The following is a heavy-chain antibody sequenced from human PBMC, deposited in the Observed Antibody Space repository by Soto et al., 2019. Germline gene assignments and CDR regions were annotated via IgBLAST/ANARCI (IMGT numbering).Heavy chain of an antibody. CDR2: MNPNSGNT. CDR1: GYTFTSYD. D-gene: IGHD2-2*01. Sequence: ASVKVSCKASGYTFTSYDINWVRQATGQGLEWMGWMNPNSGNTGYAQKFQGRVTMTRNTSISTAYMELSSLRFEDTAVYYCARATLSSTSFDFDYWGQGTLVTVSS. V-gene: IGHV1-8*01. J-gene: IGHJ4*02. CDR3: ARATLSSTSFDFDY.